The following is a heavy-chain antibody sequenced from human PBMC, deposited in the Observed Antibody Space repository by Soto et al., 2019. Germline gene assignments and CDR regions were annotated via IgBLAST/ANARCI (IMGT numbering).Heavy chain of an antibody. D-gene: IGHD3-22*01. Sequence: GESLKISCKGSGYSFAGYWITWVRQKPGKGLEWMGRIDPSDSQTYYSPSFRGHVTISVTRSITTVFLQWSSLRASDTAMYYCARQIYDSDTGPNFQYYFDSWGQGTPVTVSS. CDR1: GYSFAGYW. CDR2: IDPSDSQT. V-gene: IGHV5-10-1*01. J-gene: IGHJ4*02. CDR3: ARQIYDSDTGPNFQYYFDS.